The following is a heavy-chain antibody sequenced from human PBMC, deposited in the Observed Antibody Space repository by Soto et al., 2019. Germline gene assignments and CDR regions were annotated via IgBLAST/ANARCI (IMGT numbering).Heavy chain of an antibody. J-gene: IGHJ6*02. CDR2: ISGSGGST. Sequence: VGSLRLSCAASGFTFSSYGMHWVRQSPGKGLEWVSAISGSGGSTYYADSVKGRFTISRDNSKNTLYLQMNSLRAEDTAVYYCAKWGAYCGGECPYGMDVGGHGTTVTVS. D-gene: IGHD2-21*01. V-gene: IGHV3-23*01. CDR3: AKWGAYCGGECPYGMDV. CDR1: GFTFSSYG.